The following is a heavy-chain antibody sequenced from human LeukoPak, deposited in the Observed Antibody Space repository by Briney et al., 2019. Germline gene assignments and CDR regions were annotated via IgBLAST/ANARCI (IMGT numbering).Heavy chain of an antibody. J-gene: IGHJ3*01. Sequence: PGGTLRLSCAASGFTFSNAWMSWVRQTPGKGLEWVGRIKSDGGTTDYAAPVKGRFSISRDDSKYTLYLQMDSLKTEDTAMYYCTTDNWRGLDAFDVWGLGTMVTVSS. D-gene: IGHD3-3*01. CDR2: IKSDGGTT. CDR1: GFTFSNAW. CDR3: TTDNWRGLDAFDV. V-gene: IGHV3-15*01.